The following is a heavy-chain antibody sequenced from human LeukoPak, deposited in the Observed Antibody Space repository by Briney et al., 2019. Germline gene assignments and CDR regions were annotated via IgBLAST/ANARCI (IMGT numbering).Heavy chain of an antibody. D-gene: IGHD2-8*01. CDR3: ARARGFYANYFDH. Sequence: SETLSLTCAVYGESFSVYYWSWIRQPPGKVLEWIGEINHSGSTNYNPSLKSRVTISVDTSKKQFSLKLNSVTAADTAVYYCARARGFYANYFDHWGQGTLVTVSS. CDR2: INHSGST. J-gene: IGHJ4*02. CDR1: GESFSVYY. V-gene: IGHV4-34*01.